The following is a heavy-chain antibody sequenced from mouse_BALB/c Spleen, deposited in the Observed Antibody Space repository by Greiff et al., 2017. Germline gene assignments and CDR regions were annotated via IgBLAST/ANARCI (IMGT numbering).Heavy chain of an antibody. J-gene: IGHJ4*01. CDR2: ISSGSSTI. CDR1: GFTFSSFG. CDR3: ARSGGNYPAMDY. D-gene: IGHD2-1*01. Sequence: EVQVVESGGGLVQPGGSRKLSCAASGFTFSSFGMNWVRQAPEKGLEWVAYISSGSSTIYYADTVKGRFTISRDNPKNTLFLQMTSLRSEDTAMYYCARSGGNYPAMDYWGQGTSVTVSS. V-gene: IGHV5-17*02.